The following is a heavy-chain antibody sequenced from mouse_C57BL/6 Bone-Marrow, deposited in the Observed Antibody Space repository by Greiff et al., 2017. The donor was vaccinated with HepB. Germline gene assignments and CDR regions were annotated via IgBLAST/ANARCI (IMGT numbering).Heavy chain of an antibody. CDR1: GYTFTSYW. Sequence: QVQLQQPGAELVRPGSSVKLSCKASGYTFTSYWMHWVKQRPIQGLEWIGNIDPSDSETHYNQKFKDKATLTVDKSSSTAYMQLSSLTSEDSAVYYCAYGSSPYYYAMDYWGQGTSVTVSS. J-gene: IGHJ4*01. V-gene: IGHV1-52*01. CDR3: AYGSSPYYYAMDY. D-gene: IGHD1-1*01. CDR2: IDPSDSET.